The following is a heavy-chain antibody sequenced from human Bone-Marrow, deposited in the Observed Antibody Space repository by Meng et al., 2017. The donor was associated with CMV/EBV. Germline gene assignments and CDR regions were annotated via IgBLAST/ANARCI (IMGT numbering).Heavy chain of an antibody. CDR1: GFTFSDYY. CDR3: AREGRYCSSTSCAITIFVVDYYYYYGMDV. D-gene: IGHD2-2*01. CDR2: ISSSGSTI. J-gene: IGHJ6*02. V-gene: IGHV3-11*04. Sequence: GGSLRLSCAASGFTFSDYYMSWIRQAPGKGLEWVSYISSSGSTIYYADSVKGRFTISRDNAKNSLYLQMNSLRAEDTAVYYCAREGRYCSSTSCAITIFVVDYYYYYGMDVWGQGTTVTVSS.